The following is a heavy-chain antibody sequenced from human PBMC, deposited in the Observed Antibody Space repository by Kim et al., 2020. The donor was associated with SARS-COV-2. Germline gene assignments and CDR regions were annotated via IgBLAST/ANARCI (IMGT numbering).Heavy chain of an antibody. CDR3: SRDGDLYSSGKVAFEI. CDR1: GFTFSSYW. Sequence: GGSLRLSCAASGFTFSSYWMTWVRQAPGKGLEWVANIKQDGNQKYYVDSVKGRFTISRDNAKNSLYLQMNSLRAEDTAVYYCSRDGDLYSSGKVAFEIWG. V-gene: IGHV3-7*01. J-gene: IGHJ3*02. D-gene: IGHD6-19*01. CDR2: IKQDGNQK.